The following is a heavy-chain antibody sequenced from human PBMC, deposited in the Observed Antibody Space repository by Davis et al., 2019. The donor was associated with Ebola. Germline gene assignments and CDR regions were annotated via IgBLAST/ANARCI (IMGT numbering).Heavy chain of an antibody. Sequence: GESLKISCAASGFTFSSYAMSSVRQAPGQGLEWVSYISSSSSTIYYADPVKGRFTISRDNAKNSLYLQMNSLRAEDTAVYYCARGGVVVVVAATPGVVDYWGQGTLVTVSS. CDR2: ISSSSSTI. J-gene: IGHJ4*02. D-gene: IGHD2-15*01. CDR3: ARGGVVVVVAATPGVVDY. CDR1: GFTFSSYA. V-gene: IGHV3-48*04.